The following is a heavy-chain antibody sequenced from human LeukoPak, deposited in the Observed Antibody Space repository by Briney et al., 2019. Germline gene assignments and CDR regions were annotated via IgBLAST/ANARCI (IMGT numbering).Heavy chain of an antibody. CDR3: AKGARIWAVEYYFDY. Sequence: GGSLRLSCAASGFTFSSYAMNWVRQAPGKGLEWVSAISGSGGDIYYTESVKGRFSISRDNSKNTVYLQVNSLRAEDTAVYYCAKGARIWAVEYYFDYWGQGTLVTVSS. V-gene: IGHV3-23*01. CDR1: GFTFSSYA. CDR2: ISGSGGDI. J-gene: IGHJ4*02. D-gene: IGHD2-15*01.